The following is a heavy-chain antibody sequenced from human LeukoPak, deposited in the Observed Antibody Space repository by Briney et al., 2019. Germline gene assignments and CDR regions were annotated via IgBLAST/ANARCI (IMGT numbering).Heavy chain of an antibody. J-gene: IGHJ3*02. CDR2: IIPILGIA. V-gene: IGHV1-69*04. CDR3: ARGGGYSGYDSAFDI. CDR1: GGTFSSYA. Sequence: SVKVSCKASGGTFSSYAISWVRQAPGQGLEWMGRIIPILGIANYAQKFQGRVTITADKSTSTAYMELSSLRSEDTAVYYCARGGGYSGYDSAFDIWGQGTMVTVSS. D-gene: IGHD5-12*01.